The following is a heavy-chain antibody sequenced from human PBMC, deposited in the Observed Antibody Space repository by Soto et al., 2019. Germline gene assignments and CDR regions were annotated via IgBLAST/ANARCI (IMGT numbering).Heavy chain of an antibody. CDR2: ISSSSSYI. CDR3: ARDAPGIVVVPAAHYYYYGMDV. Sequence: GGSLRLSCAASGFTFSSYSMNWVRQAPGKGLEWVSSISSSSSYIYYADSVKGRFTISRDNAKNSLYLQMNSLSAEDTAVYYCARDAPGIVVVPAAHYYYYGMDVWGQGTTVTVSS. CDR1: GFTFSSYS. D-gene: IGHD2-2*01. V-gene: IGHV3-21*01. J-gene: IGHJ6*02.